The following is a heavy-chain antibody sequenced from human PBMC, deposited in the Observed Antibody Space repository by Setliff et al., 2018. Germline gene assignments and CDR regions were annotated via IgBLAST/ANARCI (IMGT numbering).Heavy chain of an antibody. CDR3: ARDKADYYDRSGYSGASDV. Sequence: ASVKVSCKVSGYRLIEVSMHWVRQAPGKGLEWMGGIIPMFDTGIYAEKFQGRVTLSADESTSTVYMELTRLRPEDTAIYYCARDKADYYDRSGYSGASDVWGQGTMVTVSS. D-gene: IGHD3-22*01. CDR2: IIPMFDTG. CDR1: GYRLIEVS. V-gene: IGHV1-69*13. J-gene: IGHJ3*01.